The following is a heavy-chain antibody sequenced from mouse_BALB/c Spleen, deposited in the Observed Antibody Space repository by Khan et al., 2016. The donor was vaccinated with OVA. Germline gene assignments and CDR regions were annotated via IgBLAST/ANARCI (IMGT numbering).Heavy chain of an antibody. CDR1: GYTFTNYG. CDR2: INTYTGEP. V-gene: IGHV9-3-1*01. Sequence: QIQLVQSGPELKKPGETVKISCKASGYTFTNYGMNWVKQAPGKGLKWMGWINTYTGEPTYADDFKGRFAFSLDTSASTPSLQINNLKNEDTAKYVCARMKPDWYVDRWGAGTTVTVSS. J-gene: IGHJ1*01. CDR3: ARMKPDWYVDR.